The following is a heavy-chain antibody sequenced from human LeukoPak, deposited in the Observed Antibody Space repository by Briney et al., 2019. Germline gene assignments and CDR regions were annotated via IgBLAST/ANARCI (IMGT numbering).Heavy chain of an antibody. CDR1: GGSTSNYF. Sequence: PSETLSLTCTVSGGSTSNYFCTWLRQSAGKGLEWIGRIHTSGSTNYNPSLKSRVTISVDTSKNQFSLKLSSVTAADTAVYYSARDPEEMARGFDPWGQGTLVTVSS. CDR3: ARDPEEMARGFDP. J-gene: IGHJ5*02. V-gene: IGHV4-4*07. D-gene: IGHD5-24*01. CDR2: IHTSGST.